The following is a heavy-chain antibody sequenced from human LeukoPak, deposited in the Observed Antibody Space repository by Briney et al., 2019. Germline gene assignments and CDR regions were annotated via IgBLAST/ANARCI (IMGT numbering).Heavy chain of an antibody. CDR3: ARGHLSYYYDSSGYYRY. J-gene: IGHJ4*02. CDR2: INHSGST. Sequence: SETLSLTCAVYGGSFSGYYWSWIRQPPGKGLEWIGEINHSGSTNYNPSLKSRVTISVDTSKNQFSLKLGSVTAADTAVYYCARGHLSYYYDSSGYYRYWGQGTLVTVSS. D-gene: IGHD3-22*01. CDR1: GGSFSGYY. V-gene: IGHV4-34*01.